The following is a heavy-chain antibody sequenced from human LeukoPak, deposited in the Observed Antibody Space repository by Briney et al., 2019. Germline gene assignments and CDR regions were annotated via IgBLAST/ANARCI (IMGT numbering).Heavy chain of an antibody. CDR1: GYTFTGYY. V-gene: IGHV1-69*06. D-gene: IGHD6-19*01. CDR3: ARGESSGWTPLDYFDY. Sequence: GASVKVSCKASGYTFTGYYMHWVRQAPGQGLEWMGGIIPIFGTANYAQKFQGRVTITADKSTSTAYMELSSLRSEDTAVYYCARGESSGWTPLDYFDYWGQGTLVTVSS. CDR2: IIPIFGTA. J-gene: IGHJ4*02.